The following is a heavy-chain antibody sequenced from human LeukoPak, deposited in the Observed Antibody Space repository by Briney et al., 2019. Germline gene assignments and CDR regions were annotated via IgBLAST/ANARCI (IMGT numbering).Heavy chain of an antibody. D-gene: IGHD2-2*01. CDR3: ARIWSSTSCCPDY. Sequence: ASVKVSCKASGYTFTGYYMHWVRQAPGQGLEWMGWINPNSGGTNYAQKFQGRVTMTRDTSISTAYMELSRLRSDDTAVYYCARIWSSTSCCPDYWGQGTLVTVSS. CDR1: GYTFTGYY. CDR2: INPNSGGT. V-gene: IGHV1-2*02. J-gene: IGHJ4*02.